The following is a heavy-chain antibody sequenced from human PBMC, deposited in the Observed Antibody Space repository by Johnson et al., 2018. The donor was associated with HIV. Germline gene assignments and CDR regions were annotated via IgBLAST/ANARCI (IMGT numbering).Heavy chain of an antibody. CDR1: GFTFSSYW. CDR3: ARGGDGYRGDAFDI. Sequence: MLLVESGGGLVQPGGSLRLSCAASGFTFSSYWMSWVRQAPGKGLEWVANIKQDGSEKYYVDSVKGRFTISRDNAKNSLYLQMNSLRAEDTAVYYCARGGDGYRGDAFDIWGQGTMVTVSS. CDR2: IKQDGSEK. D-gene: IGHD5-24*01. V-gene: IGHV3-7*02. J-gene: IGHJ3*02.